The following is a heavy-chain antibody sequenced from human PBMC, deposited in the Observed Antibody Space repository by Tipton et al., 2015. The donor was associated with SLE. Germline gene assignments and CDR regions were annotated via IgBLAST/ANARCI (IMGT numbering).Heavy chain of an antibody. Sequence: TLSLTCTVSGGSISNYFWSWIRQPPGKGLEWLGYIYYSGSTNYSPSLKSRVTISLDTSKNQISLKLSSVTATDAAIYYCARHTGSSGYDFWGQGALVTVSS. CDR1: GGSISNYF. J-gene: IGHJ4*02. CDR2: IYYSGST. D-gene: IGHD5-12*01. CDR3: ARHTGSSGYDF. V-gene: IGHV4-59*08.